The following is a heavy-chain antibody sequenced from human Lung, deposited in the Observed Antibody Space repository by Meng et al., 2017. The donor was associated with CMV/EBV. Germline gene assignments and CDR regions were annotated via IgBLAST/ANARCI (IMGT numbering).Heavy chain of an antibody. CDR1: GYSFTSYW. V-gene: IGHV5-51*01. CDR3: ARRPRRFLEWFDGMDV. D-gene: IGHD3-3*01. J-gene: IGHJ6*02. CDR2: IYPGDSGT. Sequence: GESXKISCKGSGYSFTSYWIGWVRQMPGKGLEWMGIIYPGDSGTRYSPSFQGQVTISADKSISTAYLQWSSLKASDTAMYYCARRPRRFLEWFDGMDVWGQGTXVTVSS.